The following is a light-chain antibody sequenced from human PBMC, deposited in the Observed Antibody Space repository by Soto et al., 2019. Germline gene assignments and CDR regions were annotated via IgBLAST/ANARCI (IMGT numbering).Light chain of an antibody. CDR2: TAS. CDR1: QDISSL. Sequence: DIKLTQSPSFLSASVGDRVTITCRASQDISSLLAWYQQKPGKAPKLLIHTASTLQSGVPSRFSGSGSGTEFTLTISSLQAEDFATYYCQHRRSYSITFGQGTRLEIK. J-gene: IGKJ5*01. CDR3: QHRRSYSIT. V-gene: IGKV1-9*01.